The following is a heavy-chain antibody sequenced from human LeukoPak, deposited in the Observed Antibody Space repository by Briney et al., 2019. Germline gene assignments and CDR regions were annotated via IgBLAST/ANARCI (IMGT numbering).Heavy chain of an antibody. CDR1: GGSINSYY. D-gene: IGHD3-9*01. CDR2: IYYSGST. J-gene: IGHJ4*02. CDR3: ARLATYYDILTGYSLQYYFDY. V-gene: IGHV4-59*01. Sequence: SAPLSLPCTVSGGSINSYYWSWIRQPPGKGLEWIGYIYYSGSTNYNPSLKSRVTISVDTSKNQFSLKLSSVTAADTAVYYCARLATYYDILTGYSLQYYFDYWGQGTLVTVSS.